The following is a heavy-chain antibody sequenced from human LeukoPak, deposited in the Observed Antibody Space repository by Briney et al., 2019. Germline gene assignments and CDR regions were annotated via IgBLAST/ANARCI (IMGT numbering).Heavy chain of an antibody. D-gene: IGHD3-9*01. CDR2: IRPSGDNT. CDR3: AKGKTYYDILTGYYALAPFDY. Sequence: GGSLRLSCAASGFTFSSYDMTWVRQAPGRGLEWVSSIRPSGDNTYYGDSVKGRFTISRDNSKNTLYLQMNSLRAEDTAVYYCAKGKTYYDILTGYYALAPFDYWGQGTLVTVSS. CDR1: GFTFSSYD. J-gene: IGHJ4*02. V-gene: IGHV3-23*01.